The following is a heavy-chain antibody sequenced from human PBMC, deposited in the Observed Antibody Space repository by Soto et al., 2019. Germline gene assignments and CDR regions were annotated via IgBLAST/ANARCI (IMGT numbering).Heavy chain of an antibody. J-gene: IGHJ6*02. CDR3: SREFGGNYYYYGMYV. Sequence: EVQLVESGGGLIQPGGSLILSCAASGFTVSSNYMSWVRQAPGKGLGWVAVIYSGVSTYYEDSVKGRFTISRDNSKNTLYLQMNSLRAEDMDVYYCSREFGGNYYYYGMYVWGQGTTVTVSS. CDR1: GFTVSSNY. D-gene: IGHD3-10*01. CDR2: IYSGVST. V-gene: IGHV3-53*01.